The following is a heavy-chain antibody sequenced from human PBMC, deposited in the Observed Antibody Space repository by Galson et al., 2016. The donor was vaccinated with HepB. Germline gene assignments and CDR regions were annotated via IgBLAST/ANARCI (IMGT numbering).Heavy chain of an antibody. J-gene: IGHJ4*02. CDR3: TTGAHYSSSSFDY. D-gene: IGHD6-6*01. V-gene: IGHV3-15*04. Sequence: SLRLSCAASGFSFSNAWMSWVRQAPGKGLERVGRIESKTDGGTTNYAAPVKGRFTISRDDSKSTLYLQMNSLKIEDTAVYYCTTGAHYSSSSFDYWGQGTLVTVSS. CDR1: GFSFSNAW. CDR2: IESKTDGGTT.